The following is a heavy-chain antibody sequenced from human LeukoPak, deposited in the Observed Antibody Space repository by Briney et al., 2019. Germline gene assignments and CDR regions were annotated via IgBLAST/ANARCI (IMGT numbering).Heavy chain of an antibody. CDR1: GYTFTGYY. V-gene: IGHV1-2*02. D-gene: IGHD3-22*01. CDR3: ARATYYYDSSGYYTLGY. Sequence: ASVKVSCKASGYTFTGYYMHWVRQAPGQGLEWMGWINPNSGGTNYAQKFQGRVTMTRDMSTSTVYMELSSLRSEDTAVYYCARATYYYDSSGYYTLGYWGQGTLVTVSS. J-gene: IGHJ4*02. CDR2: INPNSGGT.